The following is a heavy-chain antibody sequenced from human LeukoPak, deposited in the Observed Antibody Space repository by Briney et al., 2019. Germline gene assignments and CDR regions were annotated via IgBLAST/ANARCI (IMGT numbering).Heavy chain of an antibody. D-gene: IGHD5-18*01. CDR2: ISAYNGNT. V-gene: IGHV1-18*01. J-gene: IGHJ6*03. CDR3: ARDPGYSYGPNYYYYYMDV. CDR1: GYTFTSYG. Sequence: ASVKVSCKASGYTFTSYGISWVRQAPGQGLEWMGWISAYNGNTNYAQKLQGRVTMTTDTSTSTAYMELRSLRSDDTAVCYCARDPGYSYGPNYYYYYMDVWGKGTTVTVSS.